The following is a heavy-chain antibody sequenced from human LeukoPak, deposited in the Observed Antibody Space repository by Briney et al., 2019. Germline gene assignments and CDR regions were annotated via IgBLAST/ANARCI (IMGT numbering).Heavy chain of an antibody. CDR3: ARDTGYDASDNWFDP. D-gene: IGHD5-12*01. CDR2: ISSSSSYI. Sequence: PGGSLRLSCAASGFTFSSYSMNWVRQAPGKGLEWVSSISSSSSYIYYADSVKGRFTISRDNAKNSLYLQMNSLRAEDTAVYYCARDTGYDASDNWFDPWGQGTLVTVSS. CDR1: GFTFSSYS. J-gene: IGHJ5*02. V-gene: IGHV3-21*01.